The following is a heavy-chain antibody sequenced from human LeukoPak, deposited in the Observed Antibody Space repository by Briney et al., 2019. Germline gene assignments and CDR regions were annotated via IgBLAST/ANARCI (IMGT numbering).Heavy chain of an antibody. J-gene: IGHJ4*02. Sequence: GESLKISCKCSAYNFANYWIGWVRQMPGKGLEWMGIIYPGDSDTRYTPSLQAQVTLSAHKSITTAYLQWSSLKSSHTAMSFCAIQYPQGSYFDYWGQGTLVTVSS. V-gene: IGHV5-51*01. CDR2: IYPGDSDT. CDR1: AYNFANYW. CDR3: AIQYPQGSYFDY.